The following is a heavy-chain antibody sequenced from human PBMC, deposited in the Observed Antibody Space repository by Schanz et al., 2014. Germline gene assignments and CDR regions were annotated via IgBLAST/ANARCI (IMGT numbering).Heavy chain of an antibody. CDR3: AKYRGYYRVSGSYRELEY. CDR1: GLTFTSAW. Sequence: EVQLVESGGGLVKPGGSLRLSCATSGLTFTSAWMSWVRQAPGKGLEWVSAMNESHSTIYYADSVRGRFTISRDNAENTLFLQMNSLRAEDTAVYYCAKYRGYYRVSGSYRELEYWGQGTLVTVSS. J-gene: IGHJ4*02. CDR2: MNESHSTI. D-gene: IGHD3-10*01. V-gene: IGHV3-23*04.